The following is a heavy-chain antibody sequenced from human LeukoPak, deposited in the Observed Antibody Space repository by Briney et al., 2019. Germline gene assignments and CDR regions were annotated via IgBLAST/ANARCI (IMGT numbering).Heavy chain of an antibody. CDR2: IYPGDSDT. CDR3: ARHGPSGYYYYGMDV. J-gene: IGHJ6*02. CDR1: GYQFTSYW. D-gene: IGHD7-27*01. V-gene: IGHV5-51*01. Sequence: GESLKISCKAFGYQFTSYWIGWVRQMPGKGLEWMGIIYPGDSDTRYSPSFQGQVTISADKSISTAYLQWSSLKASDTAMYYCARHGPSGYYYYGMDVWGQGTTVTVSS.